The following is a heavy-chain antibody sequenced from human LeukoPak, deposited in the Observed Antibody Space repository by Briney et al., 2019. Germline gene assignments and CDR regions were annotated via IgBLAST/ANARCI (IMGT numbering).Heavy chain of an antibody. D-gene: IGHD3-10*01. CDR3: ARLGYHYGSGSYFGY. J-gene: IGHJ4*02. Sequence: GESLKISCKGSGYSFTSYWIGWVRQMPGKGLEWMGIIYPGDSDTRYSPSFQGQVTISADKSISTAYLQWSSLKASDTAMYYCARLGYHYGSGSYFGYWGQGTLVTVSS. CDR2: IYPGDSDT. CDR1: GYSFTSYW. V-gene: IGHV5-51*01.